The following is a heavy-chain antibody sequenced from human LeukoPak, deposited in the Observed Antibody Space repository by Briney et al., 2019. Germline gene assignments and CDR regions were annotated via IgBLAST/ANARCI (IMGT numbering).Heavy chain of an antibody. CDR3: ARPNITSYYDSRGYDAFDV. CDR1: GYRFNAYW. J-gene: IGHJ3*01. CDR2: IYPDDSDT. D-gene: IGHD3-22*01. Sequence: PGESLKISCKGSGYRFNAYWIAWVCQMPGKGLEWMGIIYPDDSDTRYSPSFQGQVTISADKSVRTAYLQWSSLKASDTAMYYCARPNITSYYDSRGYDAFDVWGQGTMVTVSS. V-gene: IGHV5-51*01.